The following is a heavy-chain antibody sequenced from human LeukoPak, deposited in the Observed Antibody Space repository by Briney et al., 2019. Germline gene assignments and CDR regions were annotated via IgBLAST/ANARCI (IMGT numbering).Heavy chain of an antibody. D-gene: IGHD3-3*01. CDR2: ISNSGSPI. CDR1: GFTFSSDA. J-gene: IGHJ6*02. Sequence: GGSLRLSCSASGFTFSSDAMSWVRQAPGKGLEWVSYISNSGSPIYYADSVKGRFTISRDNAKNSLYLQMNSLRAEDTAVYYCARDRLTIFGVVNYYGMDVWGQGTTVTVSS. V-gene: IGHV3-48*04. CDR3: ARDRLTIFGVVNYYGMDV.